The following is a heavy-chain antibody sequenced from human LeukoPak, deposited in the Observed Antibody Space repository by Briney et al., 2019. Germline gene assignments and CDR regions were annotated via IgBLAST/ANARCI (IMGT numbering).Heavy chain of an antibody. CDR2: IRYDGSNK. V-gene: IGHV3-30*02. CDR3: AKDLRWQSRTQSPDY. Sequence: GGSLRLSCAASGFTFSSYGMHWVRQAPGKGLEWVAFIRYDGSNKYYADSVKGRFTISRDNSKNTLYLQMNSLRAEDTAVYYCAKDLRWQSRTQSPDYWGQGTLVTVSS. CDR1: GFTFSSYG. J-gene: IGHJ4*02. D-gene: IGHD4-23*01.